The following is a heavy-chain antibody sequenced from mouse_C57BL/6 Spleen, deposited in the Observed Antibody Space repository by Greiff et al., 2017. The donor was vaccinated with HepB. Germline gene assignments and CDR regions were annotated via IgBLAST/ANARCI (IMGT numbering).Heavy chain of an antibody. J-gene: IGHJ2*01. CDR1: GFNIKDYY. CDR2: IDPEDGET. V-gene: IGHV14-2*01. Sequence: VHLKQSGAELVKPGASVKLSCTASGFNIKDYYMHWVKQRTEQGLEWIGRIDPEDGETKYAPKFQGKATITADTSSNTAYLQLSSLTSEDTAVYYWAREGQLRLYYFDYWGQGTTLTVSS. CDR3: AREGQLRLYYFDY. D-gene: IGHD3-2*02.